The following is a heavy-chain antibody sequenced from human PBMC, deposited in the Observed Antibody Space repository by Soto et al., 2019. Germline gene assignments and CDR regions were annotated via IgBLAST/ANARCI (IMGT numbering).Heavy chain of an antibody. CDR2: ISYDGSNK. CDR3: ARAPPYYYDSSGSFDY. V-gene: IGHV3-30-3*01. J-gene: IGHJ4*02. Sequence: QVQLVESRGGVVQPGRSLRLSCAASGFTFSSYAMHWVRQAPGKGLEWVAVISYDGSNKYYADSVKGLFTIARDNSKNTLYLQMNSLSAEDNAVYYCARAPPYYYDSSGSFDYWGQGTLVTVSS. D-gene: IGHD3-22*01. CDR1: GFTFSSYA.